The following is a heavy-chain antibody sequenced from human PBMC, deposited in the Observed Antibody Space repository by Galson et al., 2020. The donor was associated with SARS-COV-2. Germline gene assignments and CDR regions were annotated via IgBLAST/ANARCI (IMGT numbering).Heavy chain of an antibody. D-gene: IGHD1-26*01. Sequence: GGSLRLSCAASGFTFSSYAMHWVRQAPGKGLEWVAVISYDGSNKYYADSVKGRFTISRDNSKNTLYLQMNSLRAEDTAVYYCARAYSGSYFGAFDIWGQGTMVTVSS. CDR2: ISYDGSNK. J-gene: IGHJ3*02. CDR3: ARAYSGSYFGAFDI. CDR1: GFTFSSYA. V-gene: IGHV3-30*03.